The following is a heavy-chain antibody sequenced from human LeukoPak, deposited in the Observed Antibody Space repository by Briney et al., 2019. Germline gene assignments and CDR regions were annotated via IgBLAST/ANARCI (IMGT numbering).Heavy chain of an antibody. CDR2: IYYSGST. D-gene: IGHD6-13*01. V-gene: IGHV4-59*01. CDR3: ARGGLAAAGPDY. CDR1: GGSFSSYY. J-gene: IGHJ4*02. Sequence: SETLSLTCTVSGGSFSSYYWSWIRQPPGKGLEWIGYIYYSGSTDYNPSLKSRVTISVETSKNQFSLNLSSVTAADTAVYYCARGGLAAAGPDYWGQGTLVTVSS.